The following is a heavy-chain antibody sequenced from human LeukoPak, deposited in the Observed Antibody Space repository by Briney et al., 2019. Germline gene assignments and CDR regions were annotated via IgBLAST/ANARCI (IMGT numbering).Heavy chain of an antibody. D-gene: IGHD3-9*01. V-gene: IGHV3-11*06. Sequence: GGSLRLSCAASGFTFSDYYMSWIRQAPRKGLEWVSYISSSSSYTNYADSVKGRFTISRDNAKNSLYLQMNSLRAEDTAVYYCARLNGYDILTGYYELVLDNWFDPWGQGTLVTVSS. CDR2: ISSSSSYT. CDR3: ARLNGYDILTGYYELVLDNWFDP. CDR1: GFTFSDYY. J-gene: IGHJ5*02.